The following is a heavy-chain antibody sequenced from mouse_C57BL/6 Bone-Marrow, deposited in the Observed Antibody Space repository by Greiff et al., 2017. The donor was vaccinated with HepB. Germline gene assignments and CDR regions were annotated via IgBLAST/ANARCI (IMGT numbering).Heavy chain of an antibody. V-gene: IGHV2-2*01. CDR1: GFSLTSYG. D-gene: IGHD2-5*01. CDR3: ARLAYYSNYRYFDV. CDR2: IWSGGST. J-gene: IGHJ1*03. Sequence: QVQLQQSGPGLVQPSQSLSITCTVSGFSLTSYGVHWVRQSPGKGLEWLGVIWSGGSTDYNAAFISRLSISKDNSKSQVFFKMNSLQADDTAIYYCARLAYYSNYRYFDVWGTGTTVTVSS.